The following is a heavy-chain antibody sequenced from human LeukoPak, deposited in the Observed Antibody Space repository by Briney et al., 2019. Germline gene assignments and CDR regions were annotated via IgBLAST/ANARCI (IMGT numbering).Heavy chain of an antibody. J-gene: IGHJ5*02. CDR1: GFSFSTYA. V-gene: IGHV3-30-3*01. D-gene: IGHD1-26*01. CDR3: SREGTNSGNHRSYFDP. CDR2: VSYDGNIK. Sequence: GGSLRLSCAACGFSFSTYALHWVRQAPGKGLEWVAAVSYDGNIKDYADSVKDRFTISRDNSKNILYLQMNSLRDEDTAMYYCSREGTNSGNHRSYFDPWGQGTLVTVSS.